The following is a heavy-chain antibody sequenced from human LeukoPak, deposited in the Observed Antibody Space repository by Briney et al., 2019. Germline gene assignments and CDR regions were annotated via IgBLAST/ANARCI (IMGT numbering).Heavy chain of an antibody. CDR1: GFTFDDYG. Sequence: GGSLRLSCTASGFTFDDYGMTWVRQPPGKGLEWVSGIIRSGGSTGYADSVNGRFTISRDNAKNSLYLQMNSLRAEDTAVYYCARPPFPTVTTAMGMWYFDLWGRGTLVTVSS. D-gene: IGHD4-17*01. J-gene: IGHJ2*01. CDR3: ARPPFPTVTTAMGMWYFDL. V-gene: IGHV3-20*04. CDR2: IIRSGGST.